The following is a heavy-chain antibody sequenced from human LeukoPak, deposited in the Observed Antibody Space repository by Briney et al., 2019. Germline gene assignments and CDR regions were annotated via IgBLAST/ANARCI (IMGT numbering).Heavy chain of an antibody. CDR2: ISSSSSYI. CDR3: AREIEGSSWRPFDY. J-gene: IGHJ4*02. D-gene: IGHD6-13*01. CDR1: GFTFSSYS. Sequence: PGGSLRLSCAASGFTFSSYSMNWVRQAPGKGLEWVSSISSSSSYIYYTDSVKGRFTISRDNAKNSLYLQMNSLRAEDTAVYYCAREIEGSSWRPFDYWGQGTLVTVSS. V-gene: IGHV3-21*01.